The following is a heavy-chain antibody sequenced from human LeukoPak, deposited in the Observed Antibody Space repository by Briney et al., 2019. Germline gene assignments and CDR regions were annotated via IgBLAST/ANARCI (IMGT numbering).Heavy chain of an antibody. Sequence: PGGSLRLSCAASGFTFSSYSMNWVRQAPGKGLEWVSSISSSSSYIYYADSVKGRFTISRDNAKNSLYLQMNSLRVEDTAVYYCARDNLENYDILTGPLDYWGQGTLVTVSS. CDR2: ISSSSSYI. V-gene: IGHV3-21*01. CDR1: GFTFSSYS. D-gene: IGHD3-9*01. CDR3: ARDNLENYDILTGPLDY. J-gene: IGHJ4*02.